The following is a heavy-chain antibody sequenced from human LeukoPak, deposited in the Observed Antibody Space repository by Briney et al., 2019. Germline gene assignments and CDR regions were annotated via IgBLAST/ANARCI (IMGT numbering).Heavy chain of an antibody. J-gene: IGHJ4*02. CDR3: ARADFDFLMFDY. CDR1: GFPFSSYG. V-gene: IGHV3-30*02. CDR2: IRYDGINE. Sequence: PGGSLRLSCAASGFPFSSYGMHWVRQAPGKGLEWVAYIRYDGINEYYADSVKGRFTISRDISGKTLYLQMNSLRPEDTAVYYCARADFDFLMFDYWGQGTLVTVSS. D-gene: IGHD3-9*01.